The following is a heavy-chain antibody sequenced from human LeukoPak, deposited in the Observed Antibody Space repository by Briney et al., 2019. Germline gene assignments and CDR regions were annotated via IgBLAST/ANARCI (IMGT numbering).Heavy chain of an antibody. CDR3: AKDGGRYRFDY. CDR1: GFTFSSYW. J-gene: IGHJ4*02. V-gene: IGHV3-7*01. Sequence: GGSLRLSCAASGFTFSSYWMSWIRQAPRKGLEWVANIKQDGSEKYYVDSVKGRFTISRDNAKNSLYLQMNSLRAEDTAVYFCAKDGGRYRFDYWGQGTLVTVSS. CDR2: IKQDGSEK. D-gene: IGHD3-16*02.